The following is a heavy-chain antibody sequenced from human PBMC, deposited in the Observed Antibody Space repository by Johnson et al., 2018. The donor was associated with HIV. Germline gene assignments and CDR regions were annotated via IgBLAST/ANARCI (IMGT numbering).Heavy chain of an antibody. D-gene: IGHD3-22*01. J-gene: IGHJ3*01. V-gene: IGHV3-66*02. CDR2: IYSGGST. CDR3: ARGSRYTYDNDDAYLLHAFDF. CDR1: GFTFSDYY. Sequence: VQLVESGGGFVQPGRSLRLSCASSGFTFSDYYMSWVRQAPGKGLVWVSRIYSGGSTYYADSAKGRFTIIRDNSKNTLYLQMNSLRVEDTAVYYCARGSRYTYDNDDAYLLHAFDFWGQGTMVTVSS.